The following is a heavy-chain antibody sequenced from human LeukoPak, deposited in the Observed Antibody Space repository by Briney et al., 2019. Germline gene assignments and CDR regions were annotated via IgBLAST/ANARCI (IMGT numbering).Heavy chain of an antibody. V-gene: IGHV4-39*07. CDR1: GGSISSSSYY. Sequence: KSSETLSLTCTVSGGSISSSSYYWGWIRQPPGRGLEWIGNIYRSGNIYNNPSLKSRVTISLDTSKNEFSLNLTSVTAADTAVYFCVRVYGFYYYMDVWGKGTTVTVSS. D-gene: IGHD3-16*01. CDR2: IYRSGNI. CDR3: VRVYGFYYYMDV. J-gene: IGHJ6*03.